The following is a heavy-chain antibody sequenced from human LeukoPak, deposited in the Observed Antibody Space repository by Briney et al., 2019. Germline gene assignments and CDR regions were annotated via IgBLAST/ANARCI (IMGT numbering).Heavy chain of an antibody. CDR2: ISNRDKDT. D-gene: IGHD5-18*01. Sequence: QPGGSLRLSCAASGFSFSSFKMTWVRQAPGKGLEWVSYISNRDKDTNYADSVKGRFTISRDNAKNSLYLQMNSLRAEDTAVYYCAREGLGYGDFDYWGQGTLVTVSS. CDR3: AREGLGYGDFDY. J-gene: IGHJ4*02. V-gene: IGHV3-48*03. CDR1: GFSFSSFK.